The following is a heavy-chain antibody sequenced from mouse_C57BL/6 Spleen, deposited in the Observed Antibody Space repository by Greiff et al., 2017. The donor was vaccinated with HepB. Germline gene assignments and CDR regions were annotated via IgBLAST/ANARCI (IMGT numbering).Heavy chain of an antibody. Sequence: QVQLKQPGAELVKPGASVKMSCKASGYTFTSYWITWVKQRPGQGLEWIGDIYPGSGSTNYNEKFKSKATLTVDTSSSTAYMQLSSLTSEDSAVYYCARSWGNFLYYAMDYWGQGTSVTVSS. J-gene: IGHJ4*01. D-gene: IGHD2-1*01. CDR1: GYTFTSYW. CDR3: ARSWGNFLYYAMDY. CDR2: IYPGSGST. V-gene: IGHV1-55*01.